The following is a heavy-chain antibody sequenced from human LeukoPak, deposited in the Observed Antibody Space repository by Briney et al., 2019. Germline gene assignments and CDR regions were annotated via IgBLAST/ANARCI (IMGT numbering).Heavy chain of an antibody. CDR1: GYGLTSYW. D-gene: IGHD2-21*02. J-gene: IGHJ4*02. CDR2: IDPSDSYT. Sequence: GESLRISRKGPGYGLTSYWISRVRQMPGKGLEWMGRIDPSDSYTKYSPSFQGHVTISADKSISTAYLQWSSLKAPDTAMYYCAGGEAYCGGDCLNYWGQGTLVTVSS. CDR3: AGGEAYCGGDCLNY. V-gene: IGHV5-10-1*01.